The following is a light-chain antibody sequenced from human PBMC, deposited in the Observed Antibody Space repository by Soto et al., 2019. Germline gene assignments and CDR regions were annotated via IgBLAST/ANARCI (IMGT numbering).Light chain of an antibody. V-gene: IGKV1-5*01. CDR2: DVS. CDR1: QNINFY. Sequence: DIQMTQSPSTLSASVGDRVTITCRASQNINFYLAWYQQKPGKAPQILLFDVSRLARGVPSRFSGSGSGTEFTLTISSLQPDDFVTYYCQQYNSYSSWTFGLGTKVDIK. J-gene: IGKJ1*01. CDR3: QQYNSYSSWT.